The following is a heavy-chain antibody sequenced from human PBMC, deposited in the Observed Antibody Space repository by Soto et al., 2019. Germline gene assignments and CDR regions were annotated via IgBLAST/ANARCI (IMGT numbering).Heavy chain of an antibody. CDR3: ARDLGYYESSGYFDY. V-gene: IGHV3-11*01. J-gene: IGHJ4*02. Sequence: PGGPLRLSCAASGFTFSDYYMSWVRQAPGKGLEWVSYIGSSDNIIYYADSVKGRFTISRDNAKNSLYLQMNSLRAEDTAVYYCARDLGYYESSGYFDYWGQGTLVTVSS. D-gene: IGHD3-22*01. CDR1: GFTFSDYY. CDR2: IGSSDNII.